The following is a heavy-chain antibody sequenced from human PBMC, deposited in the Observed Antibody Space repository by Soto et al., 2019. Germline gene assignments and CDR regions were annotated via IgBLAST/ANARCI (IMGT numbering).Heavy chain of an antibody. V-gene: IGHV4-34*01. Sequence: PSETLSLTCAVYGGSFSGYYWSWIRQPPGKGLEWIGEINHSGSTNYNPSLKSRVTISVDTSKNQFSLKLSSVTAADTAVYYCARGFFFGDASWGQGTLVTVSS. CDR1: GGSFSGYY. CDR2: INHSGST. D-gene: IGHD4-17*01. CDR3: ARGFFFGDAS. J-gene: IGHJ4*02.